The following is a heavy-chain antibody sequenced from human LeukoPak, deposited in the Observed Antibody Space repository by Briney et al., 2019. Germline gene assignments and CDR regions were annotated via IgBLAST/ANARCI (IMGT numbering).Heavy chain of an antibody. J-gene: IGHJ5*02. CDR2: IIPILGIA. Sequence: GASVKVSCKASGGTFSSYAISWVRQAPGQGLEWMGRIIPILGIANYAQKFQGRVTITADKSTSTAYMELSSLRSEDTAVYYCARIYSSSSWFDPWGQGTLVTVSS. CDR3: ARIYSSSSWFDP. V-gene: IGHV1-69*04. CDR1: GGTFSSYA. D-gene: IGHD6-6*01.